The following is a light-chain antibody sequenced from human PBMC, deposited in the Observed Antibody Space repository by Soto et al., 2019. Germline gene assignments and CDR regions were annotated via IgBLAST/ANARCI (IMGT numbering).Light chain of an antibody. CDR2: SSS. J-gene: IGKJ2*01. V-gene: IGKV1-5*03. CDR1: QYINTW. Sequence: DIQMTQSPSTLSASVGDRVIITCRASQYINTWLAWYQQKPGRAPKLLIYSSSSLESGVPSRFSGSGSESEFTLTISSLQSDYFATYYCQQYQGFPFTFGQGTKLEI. CDR3: QQYQGFPFT.